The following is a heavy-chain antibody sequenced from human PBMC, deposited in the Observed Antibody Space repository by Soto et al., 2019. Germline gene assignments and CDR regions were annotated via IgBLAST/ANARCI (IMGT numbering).Heavy chain of an antibody. CDR2: IYYSGST. D-gene: IGHD5-18*01. CDR1: GGSISSSSYY. CDR3: ATLGYSYGPFDY. V-gene: IGHV4-39*01. Sequence: SETLSLTCTVSGGSISSSSYYWGWIRQPPGKGLEWIGSIYYSGSTYYNPSLKSRVTISVDTSKNQFSLKLSSVTAADTAVYYCATLGYSYGPFDYRGQGTLVTVSS. J-gene: IGHJ4*02.